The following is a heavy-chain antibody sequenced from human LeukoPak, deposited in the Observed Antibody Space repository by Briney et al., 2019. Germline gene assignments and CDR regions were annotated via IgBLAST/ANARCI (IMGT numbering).Heavy chain of an antibody. J-gene: IGHJ4*02. D-gene: IGHD3-22*01. CDR3: SRDEDDISAYYLY. CDR2: ISGTSNI. CDR1: GFPYSSYS. V-gene: IGHV3-48*02. Sequence: GGSLSLPCAASGFPYSSYSMNWVRQAPGKGLEWVSYISGTSNIYYADSVKGRFTISRDNAKNSLYLQMNSLRDEDTAVYYCSRDEDDISAYYLYWGQVTLLTVSS.